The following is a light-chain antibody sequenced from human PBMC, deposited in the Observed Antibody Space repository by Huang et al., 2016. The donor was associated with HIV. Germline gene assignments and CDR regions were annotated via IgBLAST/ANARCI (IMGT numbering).Light chain of an antibody. Sequence: EIVMTQSPATLSVSPGDRATLSCRASQSISSNLAWYQQKPVQAPRLHIYGASTRATGIPARFRSSGSGTEFTLTISGLQSQDYAVDYCQQYNNWPRTFGQGTKVEIK. CDR2: GAS. CDR3: QQYNNWPRT. J-gene: IGKJ1*01. V-gene: IGKV3-15*01. CDR1: QSISSN.